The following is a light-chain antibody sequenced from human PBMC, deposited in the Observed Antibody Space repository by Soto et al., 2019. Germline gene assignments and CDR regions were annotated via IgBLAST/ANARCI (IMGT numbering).Light chain of an antibody. J-gene: IGKJ4*01. Sequence: EIVLIQSPATLSLSPGERATLSCRASQSVGSYLAWYQHKPGQAPRLLISDASNRATGIPDRFSGSGSETDFTLTISSLEPEDSAVYYCQQRSNWPSLTFGGGTKVEIK. V-gene: IGKV3-11*01. CDR3: QQRSNWPSLT. CDR2: DAS. CDR1: QSVGSY.